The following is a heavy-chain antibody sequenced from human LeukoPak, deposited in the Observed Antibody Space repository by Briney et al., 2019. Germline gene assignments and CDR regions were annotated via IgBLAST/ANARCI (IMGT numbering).Heavy chain of an antibody. V-gene: IGHV3-30*18. J-gene: IGHJ4*02. Sequence: GGSLRLSCAASGFTFGSYGMHWVRQAPGKGLEWVAVISYDGSNKYYADSVKGRFTISRDNSKNTLYLQMNSLRAEDTAVYYCAKDLNLDLDYGGNSPSFDYWSQGTLVTVSS. CDR1: GFTFGSYG. D-gene: IGHD4-17*01. CDR3: AKDLNLDLDYGGNSPSFDY. CDR2: ISYDGSNK.